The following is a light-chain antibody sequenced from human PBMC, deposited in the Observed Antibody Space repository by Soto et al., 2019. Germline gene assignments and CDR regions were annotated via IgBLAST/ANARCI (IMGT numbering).Light chain of an antibody. V-gene: IGKV3-20*01. Sequence: EIVLTQSPGTLSLSPGERATLSCRASQSVSRSYLAWYQQKPGQAPRLLIYGASSRATGIPDRFSGSGSGTDFTLTISRREPEDSAVYYCQQYGSSPLFGQGTKVELK. CDR2: GAS. J-gene: IGKJ1*01. CDR1: QSVSRSY. CDR3: QQYGSSPL.